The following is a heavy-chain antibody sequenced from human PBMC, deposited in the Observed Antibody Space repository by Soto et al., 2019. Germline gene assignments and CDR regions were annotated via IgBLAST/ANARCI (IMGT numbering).Heavy chain of an antibody. CDR2: SSSSGSTK. CDR3: ARDQRGYSP. CDR1: GFTFSDYY. V-gene: IGHV3-11*01. D-gene: IGHD5-18*01. J-gene: IGHJ5*02. Sequence: GGSLTLACAAYGFTFSDYYMSCIRQVAGKGLKWVSYSSSSGSTKYHADSVKGRFTITTDNAKNSLKLQTNSMRVEDTAVYHCARDQRGYSPWGQGTLVTVSS.